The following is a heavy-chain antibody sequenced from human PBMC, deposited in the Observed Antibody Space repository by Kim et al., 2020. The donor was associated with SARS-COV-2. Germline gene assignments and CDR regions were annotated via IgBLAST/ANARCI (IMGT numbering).Heavy chain of an antibody. CDR3: ARGRSAGYSSWLTDS. D-gene: IGHD6-13*01. CDR2: IHTSTGNP. Sequence: ASVKVSCKASGYTLTSYVMNWVRQAPGQGLEWMGWIHTSTGNPTYAQGFTGRFVFSLDTSVSTTYLQISSLKAEDTAIYYCARGRSAGYSSWLTDSWVPGTLVTVSS. CDR1: GYTLTSYV. V-gene: IGHV7-4-1*02. J-gene: IGHJ4*02.